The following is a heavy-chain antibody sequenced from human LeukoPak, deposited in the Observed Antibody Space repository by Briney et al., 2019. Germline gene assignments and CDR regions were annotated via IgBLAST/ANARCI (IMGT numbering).Heavy chain of an antibody. CDR3: VSFYETY. D-gene: IGHD2/OR15-2a*01. CDR2: INSDGSWT. J-gene: IGHJ4*02. V-gene: IGHV3-74*01. CDR1: GNYW. Sequence: HPGGSLRLSCAASGNYWMHWVRHVPGKGLVWVSHINSDGSWTSYADSVKGRFTISKDNAKNTVYLQMNSLRAEDTAVYYCVSFYETYWGRGTLVTVSS.